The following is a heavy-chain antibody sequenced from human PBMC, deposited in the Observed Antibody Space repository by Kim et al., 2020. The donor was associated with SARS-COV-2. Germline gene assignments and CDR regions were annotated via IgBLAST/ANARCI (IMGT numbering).Heavy chain of an antibody. CDR3: AKEGAAGNGY. J-gene: IGHJ4*02. D-gene: IGHD6-13*01. CDR2: ST. Sequence: STYYADSVKGRFTISRDNSKNTLYLQMNSLRAEDTAVYYCAKEGAAGNGYWGQGTLVTVSS. V-gene: IGHV3-23*01.